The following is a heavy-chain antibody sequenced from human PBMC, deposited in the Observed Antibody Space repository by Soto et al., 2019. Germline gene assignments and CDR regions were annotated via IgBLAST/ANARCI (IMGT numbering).Heavy chain of an antibody. CDR1: GGTFSSYA. D-gene: IGHD5-12*01. V-gene: IGHV1-69*05. CDR3: VRVVAIPGYPDN. J-gene: IGHJ4*02. Sequence: QVQLVQSGAEVRQPASSVKVSCKTSGGTFSSYAXSWVXQXPGQGLEWMGGIVPIVDTSTYAQKFQGRVTXTXXXXXXXXXXXXXXXXXXXXXVXYXVRVVAIPGYPDNWGQVTLVTVSS. CDR2: IVPIVDTS.